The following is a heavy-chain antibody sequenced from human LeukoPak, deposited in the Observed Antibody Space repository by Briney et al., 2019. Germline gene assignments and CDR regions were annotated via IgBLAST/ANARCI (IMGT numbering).Heavy chain of an antibody. D-gene: IGHD4-17*01. Sequence: GGSLRLFCAASGFTFSSYAMSWVRQAPGKGLEWVSVISGSGGSTYYADSVKGRFTISRDNSKNTLYLQMNSLRAEDTAVYYCAIGDYGDYGADDAFDIWGQGTMVTVSS. V-gene: IGHV3-23*01. CDR2: ISGSGGST. CDR1: GFTFSSYA. CDR3: AIGDYGDYGADDAFDI. J-gene: IGHJ3*02.